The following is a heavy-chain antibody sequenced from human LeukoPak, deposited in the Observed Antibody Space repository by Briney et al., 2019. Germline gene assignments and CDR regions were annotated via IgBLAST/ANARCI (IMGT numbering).Heavy chain of an antibody. V-gene: IGHV3-30*02. D-gene: IGHD3-10*01. CDR1: GFTFRSYG. J-gene: IGHJ4*02. Sequence: PGGSLRLSCSASGFTFRSYGMHWVRQAPGKGLEWVAFIRYDGSNKYYADSVKGRFTISRDNSKNTLYLQMNSLRAEDTAVYYCAKDRGGYFDYWGQGTLVTVSS. CDR2: IRYDGSNK. CDR3: AKDRGGYFDY.